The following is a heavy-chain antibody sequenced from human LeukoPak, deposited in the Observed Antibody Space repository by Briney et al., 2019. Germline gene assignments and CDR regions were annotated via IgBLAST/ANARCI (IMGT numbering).Heavy chain of an antibody. Sequence: SETLSLTCAVYGGSFSGYYWSWIRQPPGKGLEWIGYIYYSGSTNYNPSLKSRATISVDTSKNQFSLELSSVTAADTAVYYCARGRSYFDYWGQGTLVTVSS. V-gene: IGHV4-59*01. CDR3: ARGRSYFDY. CDR1: GGSFSGYY. J-gene: IGHJ4*02. CDR2: IYYSGST.